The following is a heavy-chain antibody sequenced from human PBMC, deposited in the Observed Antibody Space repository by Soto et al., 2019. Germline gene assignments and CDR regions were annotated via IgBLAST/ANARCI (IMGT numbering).Heavy chain of an antibody. CDR1: GGTFSSYA. Sequence: QVQLVQSGAEVKKPGSSVKVSCKASGGTFSSYAISWVRQAPGQGLEWLGGIITIFGTANYAQKFQGRVTITADESTSTAYMELSSLRSEDTAVYYCAREVGGYCSSNSCYKYCYGMDVWGQGTTGTVSS. CDR3: AREVGGYCSSNSCYKYCYGMDV. CDR2: IITIFGTA. V-gene: IGHV1-69*01. J-gene: IGHJ6*02. D-gene: IGHD2-2*02.